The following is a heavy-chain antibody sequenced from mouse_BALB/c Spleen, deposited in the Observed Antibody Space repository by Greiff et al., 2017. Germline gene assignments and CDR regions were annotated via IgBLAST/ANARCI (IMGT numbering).Heavy chain of an antibody. Sequence: EVQLQQSGAELVRSGASVKLSCTASGFNIKDYYMHWVKQRPEQGLEWIGWIDPENGDTEYAPKFQGKATMTADTSSNTAYLQLSSLTSEDTAVYYCASIFITTVDWYFDVWGAGTTVTVSS. CDR1: GFNIKDYY. CDR3: ASIFITTVDWYFDV. D-gene: IGHD1-1*01. J-gene: IGHJ1*01. CDR2: IDPENGDT. V-gene: IGHV14-4*02.